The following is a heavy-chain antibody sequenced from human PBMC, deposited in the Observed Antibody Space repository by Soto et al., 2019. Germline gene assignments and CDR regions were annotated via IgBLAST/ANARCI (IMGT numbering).Heavy chain of an antibody. CDR1: ALMFSDSY. Sequence: QVQLVESGGGLVNPGGSLRLSCAASALMFSDSYMSWIRQAPGKGLEWVSYISSSGTTIYYADAVKGRFTISRDNAKSSLFRQMNSLIDEDTARYYCVYGSGSYPYWGQGTLVTVSS. V-gene: IGHV3-11*01. CDR3: VYGSGSYPY. J-gene: IGHJ4*02. CDR2: ISSSGTTI. D-gene: IGHD3-10*01.